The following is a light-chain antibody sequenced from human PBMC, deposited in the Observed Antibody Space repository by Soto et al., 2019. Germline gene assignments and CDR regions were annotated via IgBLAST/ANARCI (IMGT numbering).Light chain of an antibody. Sequence: QSVLTQPASVSVSPGQSITISCTGTSSDVGGYNYVSWYQQHPGKAPKLMIYDVSNRPSGVSNRFSGSKSGNTASQTISGLQAEDEADYYCSSYTSSSTLYVFGTGTKVT. J-gene: IGLJ1*01. CDR2: DVS. CDR3: SSYTSSSTLYV. CDR1: SSDVGGYNY. V-gene: IGLV2-14*01.